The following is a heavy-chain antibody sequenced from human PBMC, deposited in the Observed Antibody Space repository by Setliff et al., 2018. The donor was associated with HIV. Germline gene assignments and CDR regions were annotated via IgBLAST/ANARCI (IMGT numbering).Heavy chain of an antibody. Sequence: SVKVSCKASGGTLSTYAINWVRQAPGQGLEWMGGISPIVGIPNYSQKFQVRVSMTTDTSTNTVYMELRSLKSEDTAVYYCARAYCSNGVCYRGSDPWGQGTPVTVSS. J-gene: IGHJ5*02. D-gene: IGHD2-8*01. CDR1: GGTLSTYA. V-gene: IGHV1-69*10. CDR3: ARAYCSNGVCYRGSDP. CDR2: ISPIVGIP.